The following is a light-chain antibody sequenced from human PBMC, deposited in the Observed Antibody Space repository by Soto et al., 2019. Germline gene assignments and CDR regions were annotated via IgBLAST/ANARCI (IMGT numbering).Light chain of an antibody. CDR1: QTISSW. V-gene: IGKV1-5*03. CDR3: QQYKNWPL. CDR2: KAS. Sequence: DIQMTQSHSTLSGSVGDRFAITCRASQTISSWLAWYQQKPGKAPKLLIYKASTLKSGVPSRFSGSGSGTEFTLTISSLQSEDFAVYYCQQYKNWPLFGQGTRLEIK. J-gene: IGKJ5*01.